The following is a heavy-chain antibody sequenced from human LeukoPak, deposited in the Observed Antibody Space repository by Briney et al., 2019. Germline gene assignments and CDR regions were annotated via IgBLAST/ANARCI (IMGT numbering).Heavy chain of an antibody. CDR2: LDPEDGEM. V-gene: IGHV1-24*01. J-gene: IGHJ4*02. Sequence: ASVKVSCKVSGYTLTELSLHWVRQAPGEGLEWMGGLDPEDGEMIYSQKFQGRVTMTEDTSTDIAYMEMSSLRSEDTAVYYCATGRTKWDLLNYWGQGTLVTVSS. CDR3: ATGRTKWDLLNY. CDR1: GYTLTELS. D-gene: IGHD1-26*01.